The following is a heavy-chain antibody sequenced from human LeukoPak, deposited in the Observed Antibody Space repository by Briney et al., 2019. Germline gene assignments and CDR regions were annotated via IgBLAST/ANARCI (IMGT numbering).Heavy chain of an antibody. CDR2: INSDGSST. CDR3: ARGESWGITGTNLYNWFDP. D-gene: IGHD1-7*01. Sequence: PGGSLRLSCAASGFTFSSYWMHWVRQAPGKGLVWVSRINSDGSSTSYADSVKGRFTISRDNTKNSLYLQMNSLSGEDTAVYYCARGESWGITGTNLYNWFDPWGQGTLVTVSS. J-gene: IGHJ5*02. CDR1: GFTFSSYW. V-gene: IGHV3-74*01.